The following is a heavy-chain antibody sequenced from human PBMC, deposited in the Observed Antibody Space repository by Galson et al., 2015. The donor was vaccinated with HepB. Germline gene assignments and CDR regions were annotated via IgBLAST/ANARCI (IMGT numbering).Heavy chain of an antibody. CDR2: ISYDGSNK. Sequence: SLRLSCAASGFTFSSYGMHWVRQAPGKGLEWVAVISYDGSNKYYADSVKGRFTISRDNSKNTLYLQMNSLRAEDTAVYYCAKDLVGAIQGYWGQGTLVTVSS. V-gene: IGHV3-30*18. CDR3: AKDLVGAIQGY. D-gene: IGHD1-26*01. CDR1: GFTFSSYG. J-gene: IGHJ4*02.